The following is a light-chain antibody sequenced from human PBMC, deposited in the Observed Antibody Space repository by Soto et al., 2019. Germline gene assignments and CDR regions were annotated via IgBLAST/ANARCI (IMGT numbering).Light chain of an antibody. V-gene: IGLV2-11*01. CDR3: CSYAGNSLWV. CDR2: DVS. J-gene: IGLJ3*02. Sequence: QSVLTQPCSVSGSPGQSVTISCTGTSSDVGGYNYVSWYQQHPGKAPKLMIYDVSKWPSGVPDRFSGSKSGNTASLTISGLQAEDEADYYCCSYAGNSLWVFGGGTKLTVL. CDR1: SSDVGGYNY.